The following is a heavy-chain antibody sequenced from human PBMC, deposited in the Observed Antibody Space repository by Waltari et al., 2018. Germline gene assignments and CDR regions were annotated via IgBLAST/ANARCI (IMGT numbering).Heavy chain of an antibody. Sequence: QVQLQQWGAGLLKPSETLSLTCTVYGGSFSAYYWSWIRQPPGKGLEWIGEIHQSDSTSDNPALKSQVTILVDTTKNQFSLKLSSVTAAVTAVYYCARCGTYGVYDGFDIWGQGTMITVSS. V-gene: IGHV4-34*01. D-gene: IGHD4-17*01. J-gene: IGHJ3*02. CDR2: IHQSDST. CDR3: ARCGTYGVYDGFDI. CDR1: GGSFSAYY.